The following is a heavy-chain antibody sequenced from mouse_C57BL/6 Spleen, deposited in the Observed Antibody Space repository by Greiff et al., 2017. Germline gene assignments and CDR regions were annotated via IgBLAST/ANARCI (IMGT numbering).Heavy chain of an antibody. D-gene: IGHD1-1*01. CDR1: GYTFTSYW. CDR3: AREGFITTVVEDY. J-gene: IGHJ2*01. CDR2: IYPGSGST. Sequence: QVQLQQPGAELVKPGASVKMSCKASGYTFTSYWITWVKQRPGQGLEWIGDIYPGSGSTNYNEKFKSKATLTVDTSSSTAYMQLSSLASEDSAVYYCAREGFITTVVEDYWGQGTTLTVSS. V-gene: IGHV1-55*01.